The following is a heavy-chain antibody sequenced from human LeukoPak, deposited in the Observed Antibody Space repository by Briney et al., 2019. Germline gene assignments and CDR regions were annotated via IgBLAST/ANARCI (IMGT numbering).Heavy chain of an antibody. CDR3: AKPVADTYLGYFGY. D-gene: IGHD2/OR15-2a*01. V-gene: IGHV3-23*01. J-gene: IGHJ4*02. Sequence: PGGTLRLSCAASGFTFSSYGMSWVRQAPGKGLEWVSAISGSGGSTYYADSVKGRFTISRDNSKNTLYLQMNSLRAEDTAVYYCAKPVADTYLGYFGYWGQGTLVTVSS. CDR2: ISGSGGST. CDR1: GFTFSSYG.